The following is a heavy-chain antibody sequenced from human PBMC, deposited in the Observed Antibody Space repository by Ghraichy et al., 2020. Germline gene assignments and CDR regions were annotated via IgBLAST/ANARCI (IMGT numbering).Heavy chain of an antibody. CDR3: ARDRLIMKYQLLSPYYYGMDV. V-gene: IGHV4-4*07. CDR2: IYTSGST. CDR1: GGSISSYY. D-gene: IGHD2-2*01. Sequence: SETLSLTCTVSGGSISSYYWSWIRQPAGKGLEWIGRIYTSGSTNYNPSLKSRVTMSVDTSKNQFSLKLSSVTAADTAVYYCARDRLIMKYQLLSPYYYGMDVWGQGTTVTVSS. J-gene: IGHJ6*02.